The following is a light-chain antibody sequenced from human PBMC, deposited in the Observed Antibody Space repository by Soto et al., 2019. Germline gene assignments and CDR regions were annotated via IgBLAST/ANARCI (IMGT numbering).Light chain of an antibody. CDR1: SSDVGGYNY. J-gene: IGLJ3*02. Sequence: QSALTQPRSVSGSPGQSVTISCTGTSSDVGGYNYVSWYQQHPGKAPKLMIYDVSKRPSGVPDRFSGSKSGTSASLAISGVRSEDEADYYCAAWDNSLSGRLFGGGTKLTVL. CDR3: AAWDNSLSGRL. V-gene: IGLV2-11*01. CDR2: DVS.